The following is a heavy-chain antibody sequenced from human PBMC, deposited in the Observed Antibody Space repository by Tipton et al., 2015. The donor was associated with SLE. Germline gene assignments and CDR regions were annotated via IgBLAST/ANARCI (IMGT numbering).Heavy chain of an antibody. CDR3: ARGSQLWSSYYYYGMDV. Sequence: QLVQSGAEVKKPGSSVKVSCKASGGTFSSYAISWVRQAPGQGLEWMGGIIPIFGTANYAQKFQGRVTITTDESTTTAYMELSSLRSEDTAVYYCARGSQLWSSYYYYGMDVWGQGTTVTVSS. V-gene: IGHV1-69*05. CDR1: GGTFSSYA. J-gene: IGHJ6*02. D-gene: IGHD5-18*01. CDR2: IIPIFGTA.